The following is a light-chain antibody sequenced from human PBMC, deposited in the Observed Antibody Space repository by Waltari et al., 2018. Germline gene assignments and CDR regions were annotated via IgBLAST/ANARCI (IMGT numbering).Light chain of an antibody. CDR1: SSDVGGYDY. V-gene: IGLV2-11*01. CDR2: DVD. CDR3: CSFAGNYTLL. Sequence: QSALTQPRSVSGSPGQSVTLSCPGTSSDVGGYDYVPWYQQHPGKAPKLIISDVDKRPSGVSDRFSGSKSGNTASLTISGLQVDDEASYYCCSFAGNYTLLFGGGTNLTVL. J-gene: IGLJ2*01.